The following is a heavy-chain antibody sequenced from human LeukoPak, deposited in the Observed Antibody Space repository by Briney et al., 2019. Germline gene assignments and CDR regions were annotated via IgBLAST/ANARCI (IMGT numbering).Heavy chain of an antibody. Sequence: ASVKVSCKASGYTFIAYYMHWVRQAPGQGLEWMGWINPNSGGTNYAQKFQGRVTMTRDTSISTAYMELSRLRSDDTAVYYCARDRHYYGSGSYRPYYYMDVWGKGTTVTISS. CDR1: GYTFIAYY. CDR3: ARDRHYYGSGSYRPYYYMDV. D-gene: IGHD3-10*01. CDR2: INPNSGGT. J-gene: IGHJ6*03. V-gene: IGHV1-2*02.